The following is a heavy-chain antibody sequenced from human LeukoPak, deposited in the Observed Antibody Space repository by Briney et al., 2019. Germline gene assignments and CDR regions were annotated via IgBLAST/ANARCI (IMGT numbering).Heavy chain of an antibody. D-gene: IGHD6-13*01. CDR1: GYTFTSYD. CDR3: ARGTPQYSSSWYGNFPDY. V-gene: IGHV1-8*03. J-gene: IGHJ4*02. Sequence: ASVKVSCKASGYTFTSYDINWVRQATGQGLEWMGWMNPNSGNTGYAQKFQGRVTITRNTSISTAYMELGSLRSEDTAVYYCARGTPQYSSSWYGNFPDYWGQGTLVTVSS. CDR2: MNPNSGNT.